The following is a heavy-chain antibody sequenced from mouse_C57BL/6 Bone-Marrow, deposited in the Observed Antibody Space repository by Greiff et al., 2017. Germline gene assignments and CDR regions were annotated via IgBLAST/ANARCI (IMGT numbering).Heavy chain of an antibody. J-gene: IGHJ1*03. CDR3: ARSRGYWYFDV. Sequence: VQLQQSGPELVKPGASVKITCKASGYTFTGYYINWVKKRPGQGLEWIGWIYPGSGNTKYNGKFKGKATLTVDTSSSTAYMQLSSLTSEDSAVYFCARSRGYWYFDVWGTGTTVTVSS. CDR1: GYTFTGYY. D-gene: IGHD3-1*01. V-gene: IGHV1-84*01. CDR2: IYPGSGNT.